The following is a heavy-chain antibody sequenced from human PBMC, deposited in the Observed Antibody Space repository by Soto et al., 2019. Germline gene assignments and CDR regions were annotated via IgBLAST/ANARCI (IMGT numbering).Heavy chain of an antibody. V-gene: IGHV2-5*02. J-gene: IGHJ4*02. D-gene: IGHD3-9*01. Sequence: QITLKESGPTLVRPTQNLTLTCAFSGVSLSTSGVGVGWIRQPPGKALEWLAVIYWDDSKHYSPSLRSRLTITKDTAKNQVVLTMTNMDPMDTGTYYCAHKGPEDWPLDYWGQGTLVTVSS. CDR3: AHKGPEDWPLDY. CDR2: IYWDDSK. CDR1: GVSLSTSGVG.